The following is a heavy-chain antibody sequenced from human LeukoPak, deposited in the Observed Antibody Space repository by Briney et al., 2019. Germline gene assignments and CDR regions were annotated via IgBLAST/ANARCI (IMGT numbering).Heavy chain of an antibody. V-gene: IGHV4-34*01. CDR1: GGSFSGYY. Sequence: PSETLSLTCAVYGGSFSGYYWNWIRQPPGKGLEWIGEINHSGSTNYNPSLKSRVTISVDTSKNQFSLKLSSVTAADTAVYYCARLRVYCSGGNCYYYYYGMDVWGQGTTVTVSS. D-gene: IGHD2-15*01. CDR3: ARLRVYCSGGNCYYYYYGMDV. J-gene: IGHJ6*02. CDR2: INHSGST.